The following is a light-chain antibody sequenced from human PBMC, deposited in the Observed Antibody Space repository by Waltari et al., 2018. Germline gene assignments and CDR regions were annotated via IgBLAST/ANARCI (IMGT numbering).Light chain of an antibody. J-gene: IGLJ3*02. Sequence: QSALTQPASVSGSPGQSITISCTGTSSDVGGYNYVSWYQHHPGKAPKLMIYDVSNRPSGVSNLFSGSKSCNTASLTISGLQAEYESDYYCSSYTSSSTPWVFGGGTKLTVL. CDR2: DVS. CDR3: SSYTSSSTPWV. CDR1: SSDVGGYNY. V-gene: IGLV2-14*03.